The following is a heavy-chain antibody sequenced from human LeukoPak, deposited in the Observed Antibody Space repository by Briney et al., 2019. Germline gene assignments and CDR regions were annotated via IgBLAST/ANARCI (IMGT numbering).Heavy chain of an antibody. CDR3: VRGVGGEYFYFDR. D-gene: IGHD1-26*01. CDR2: IYHSGAA. J-gene: IGHJ4*02. Sequence: PSETLSLTCAVYGGSFSGYYWSWIRQPPGKGLEWVGYIYHSGAAYHNPSLKSRLALSVDTSNNQFSLRLRSVTAADTAVYYCVRGVGGEYFYFDRWGQGALVTVSA. CDR1: GGSFSGYY. V-gene: IGHV4-34*01.